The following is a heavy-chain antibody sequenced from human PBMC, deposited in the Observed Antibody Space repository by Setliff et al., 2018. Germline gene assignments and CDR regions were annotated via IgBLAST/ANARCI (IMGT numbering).Heavy chain of an antibody. CDR3: VREGVDSRSSTDYRYYMDV. CDR2: TIPMFGTR. V-gene: IGHV1-69*05. CDR1: GGTFSNYG. Sequence: SVKVSCKASGGTFSNYGISWVRQALGQGLEWMGGTIPMFGTRNYARKFQGRVTIITDESTSTAYMQLTSLGSEDTAVYYCVREGVDSRSSTDYRYYMDVWGKGTTVTVSS. J-gene: IGHJ6*03. D-gene: IGHD3-22*01.